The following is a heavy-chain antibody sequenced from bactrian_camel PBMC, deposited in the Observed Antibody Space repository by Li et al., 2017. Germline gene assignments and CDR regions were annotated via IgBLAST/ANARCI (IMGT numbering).Heavy chain of an antibody. CDR3: AALRPATILTAHRCALGRTKVDDVHY. CDR2: IGNGGDT. D-gene: IGHD5*01. J-gene: IGHJ4*01. Sequence: VQLVESGGGSVQAGGSLRLSCGASGSIYSRYCMGWFRQGPGKEREEVARIGNGGDTRYAESVKGRFTISRDNAKNFLHLQMTGLNAEDTAVYYCAALRPATILTAHRCALGRTKVDDVHYWGQGTQVTVS. V-gene: IGHV3S53*01. CDR1: GSIYSRYC.